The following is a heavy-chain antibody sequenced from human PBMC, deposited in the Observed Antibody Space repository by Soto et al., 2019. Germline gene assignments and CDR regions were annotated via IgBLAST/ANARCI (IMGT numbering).Heavy chain of an antibody. CDR1: GFNFGVFG. CDR3: ALTRRSSLLEVAGPGFEY. Sequence: GGSLRLSCAASGFNFGVFGMHWVRQAPGKGLEWLSVLSYEGSEEYYADSVRGRFTISRDNSKNTLFLQMDSLRVDDTGVYYCALTRRSSLLEVAGPGFEYWGQGTLVT. CDR2: LSYEGSEE. V-gene: IGHV3-30*03. J-gene: IGHJ4*02. D-gene: IGHD6-19*01.